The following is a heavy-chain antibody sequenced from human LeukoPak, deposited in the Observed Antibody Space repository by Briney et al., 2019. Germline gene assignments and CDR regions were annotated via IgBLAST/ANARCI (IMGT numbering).Heavy chain of an antibody. Sequence: SETLSLTCTVSGGSISSYYWSWIRQTPGKGLEWIGNIDDSGSTYYNPSLRSRITISVDMAKKQSSLKVTYMTAADTAVYYCARSFFDFSSGYSPYWYLDVWGRGSLVAVSS. J-gene: IGHJ2*01. CDR1: GGSISSYY. CDR3: ARSFFDFSSGYSPYWYLDV. V-gene: IGHV4-59*08. CDR2: IDDSGST. D-gene: IGHD3-3*01.